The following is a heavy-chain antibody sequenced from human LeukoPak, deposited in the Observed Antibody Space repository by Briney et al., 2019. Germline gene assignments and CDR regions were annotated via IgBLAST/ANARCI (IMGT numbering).Heavy chain of an antibody. J-gene: IGHJ3*02. D-gene: IGHD3-10*01. CDR2: INPNSGGA. Sequence: VASVKVSCKASGYTFTGYYMHWVRQAPGQGLEWMGWINPNSGGANYAQKFQGRVTMTRDTSISTAYLQWSSLKASDTAIYYCARRVNLLGSGSYEFPIWGQGTMVTVSS. V-gene: IGHV1-2*02. CDR3: ARRVNLLGSGSYEFPI. CDR1: GYTFTGYY.